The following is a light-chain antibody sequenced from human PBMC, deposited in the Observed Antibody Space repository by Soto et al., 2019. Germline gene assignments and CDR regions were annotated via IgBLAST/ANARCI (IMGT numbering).Light chain of an antibody. J-gene: IGKJ4*01. CDR3: QQYGALPPT. Sequence: EIVLTQFPGALSLSPGERVTLSCRASQTVSNTYLAWYQQKSGQAPKFLIYGASNRATGIPDRFSGSGSGTDFTLTISRLEPEDFAVYYCQQYGALPPTFGGGTKVEFK. V-gene: IGKV3-20*01. CDR2: GAS. CDR1: QTVSNTY.